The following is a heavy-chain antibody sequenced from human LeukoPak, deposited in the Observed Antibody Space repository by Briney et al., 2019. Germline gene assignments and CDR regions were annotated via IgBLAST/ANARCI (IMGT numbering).Heavy chain of an antibody. CDR3: AKPRPSYSSSWYDR. V-gene: IGHV3-23*01. J-gene: IGHJ5*02. Sequence: GGSLRLSCAASGFTFTSYAMSWVRQAPWRGLEWVSAISGSGGSTYYADSVKGRFTISRDNSKNTLYLQMNSLRAEDTAVYYCAKPRPSYSSSWYDRWGQGTLVTVSS. CDR2: ISGSGGST. D-gene: IGHD6-13*01. CDR1: GFTFTSYA.